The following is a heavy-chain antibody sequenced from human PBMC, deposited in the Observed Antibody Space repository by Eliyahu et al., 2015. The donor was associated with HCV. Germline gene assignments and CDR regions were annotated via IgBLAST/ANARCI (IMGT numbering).Heavy chain of an antibody. Sequence: DVQLVESGGGLVKPGGSLRLSCSASGFTFSHSSMNWVRQGPGKGLEWVSSISNSGNSIYYATSVRGRFTISRDNAEKSLYLQMNSLRAEDTAVYYCTRGHGGSYPSDYWGQGTMVTVSS. V-gene: IGHV3-21*01. CDR3: TRGHGGSYPSDY. CDR2: ISNSGNSI. D-gene: IGHD1-26*01. CDR1: GFTFSHSS. J-gene: IGHJ4*02.